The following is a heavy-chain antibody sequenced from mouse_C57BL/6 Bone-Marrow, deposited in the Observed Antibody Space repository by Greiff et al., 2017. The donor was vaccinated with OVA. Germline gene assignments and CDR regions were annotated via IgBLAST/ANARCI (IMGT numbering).Heavy chain of an antibody. Sequence: EVQLVESGPGLVKPSQSLSLTCSVTGYSITSGYYWNWIRQFPGNKLEWMGYISYDGSNNYNPSLKNRISITRDTSKNQFFLKLNSVTTEDTATYYCALGSYSNIDYWGKGTTLTVSS. V-gene: IGHV3-6*01. J-gene: IGHJ2*01. D-gene: IGHD2-5*01. CDR2: ISYDGSN. CDR3: ALGSYSNIDY. CDR1: GYSITSGYY.